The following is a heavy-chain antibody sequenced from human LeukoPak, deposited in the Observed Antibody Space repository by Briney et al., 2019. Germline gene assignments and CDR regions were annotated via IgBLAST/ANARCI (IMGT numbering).Heavy chain of an antibody. D-gene: IGHD2-15*01. CDR2: INSSSSYI. CDR1: GFTFSSYS. CDR3: ARGVVVVAATPDAFDY. J-gene: IGHJ4*02. Sequence: GGSLRLSCAASGFTFSSYSMTWVRQAPGKGLEWVSSINSSSSYIYYADSVKGRFTISRDNAKNSLYLQMNSLRAEDTAVYYCARGVVVVAATPDAFDYWGQGTLVTVSS. V-gene: IGHV3-21*01.